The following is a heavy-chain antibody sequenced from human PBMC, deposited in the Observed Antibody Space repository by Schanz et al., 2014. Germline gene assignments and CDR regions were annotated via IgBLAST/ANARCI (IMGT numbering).Heavy chain of an antibody. CDR1: GITFSGYS. Sequence: VQLVESGGGLAQPGGSLRLSCAASGITFSGYSMNWVRQAPGKGLEWVAVLSSDESRKFYADSEKGRFTISRDNTRNSLYLQMNSLRVDDTAVYYCAREFVNWGQGTLVTVSS. J-gene: IGHJ1*01. CDR2: LSSDESRK. D-gene: IGHD2-21*01. CDR3: AREFVN. V-gene: IGHV3-30*03.